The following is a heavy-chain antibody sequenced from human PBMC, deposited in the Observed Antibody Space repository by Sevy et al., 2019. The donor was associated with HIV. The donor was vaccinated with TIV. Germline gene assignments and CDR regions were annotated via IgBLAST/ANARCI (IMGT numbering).Heavy chain of an antibody. J-gene: IGHJ2*01. V-gene: IGHV3-33*01. CDR3: ARELSGDYYDSSGYRFFDL. D-gene: IGHD3-22*01. CDR2: IWFDGTNQ. CDR1: GFTFSSYG. Sequence: GGSLRLSCAASGFTFSSYGMKWVRQAPGKGLEWVAVIWFDGTNQYYSESVKGRFTISRDNAKNTLYLQMNSLRAEDTAVYYCARELSGDYYDSSGYRFFDLWGRGTLITVSS.